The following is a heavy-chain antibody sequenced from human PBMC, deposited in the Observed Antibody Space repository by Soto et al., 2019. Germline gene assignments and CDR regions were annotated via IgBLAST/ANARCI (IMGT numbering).Heavy chain of an antibody. Sequence: SETLSLTCTVSGGSISSGGYYWSWIRQHPGKGLEWIGYIYYSGSTYYNPSLKSRVTISVDTSKNQFSLKLSSVTAADTAVYYCARDKKGYYYGSGSYYNPPRGMDVWGQGTTVTVS. J-gene: IGHJ6*02. CDR1: GGSISSGGYY. CDR2: IYYSGST. V-gene: IGHV4-31*03. D-gene: IGHD3-10*01. CDR3: ARDKKGYYYGSGSYYNPPRGMDV.